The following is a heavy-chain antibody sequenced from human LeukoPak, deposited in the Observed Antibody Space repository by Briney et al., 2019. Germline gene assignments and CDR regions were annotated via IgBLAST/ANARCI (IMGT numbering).Heavy chain of an antibody. D-gene: IGHD6-13*01. CDR3: ARLLHPNSNNWYLDY. Sequence: PSETLYLTCTVSGGSISNYYWSWIRQPPGKGLEWIGYIYYSGSPNYNPSINSRVTISVDTSKNQFSLKLNSVTAADTAVYYCARLLHPNSNNWYLDYWGQGTLVTVSS. J-gene: IGHJ4*02. CDR1: GGSISNYY. CDR2: IYYSGSP. V-gene: IGHV4-59*08.